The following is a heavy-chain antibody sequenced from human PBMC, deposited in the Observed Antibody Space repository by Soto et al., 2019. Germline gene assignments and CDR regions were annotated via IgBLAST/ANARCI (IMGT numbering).Heavy chain of an antibody. Sequence: ASVKVSCKASGYTFTSYAMHWVRQAPGQRLEWMGWINAGNGNTKYSQKFQGRVTITRDTSASTAYMELSSLRSEDTAVYYCARDRRDSSGYYPNFDYWGQGTLVTVSS. V-gene: IGHV1-3*01. CDR3: ARDRRDSSGYYPNFDY. J-gene: IGHJ4*02. CDR1: GYTFTSYA. D-gene: IGHD3-22*01. CDR2: INAGNGNT.